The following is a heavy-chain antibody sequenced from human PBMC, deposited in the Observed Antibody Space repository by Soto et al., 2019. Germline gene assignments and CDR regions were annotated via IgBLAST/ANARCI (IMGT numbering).Heavy chain of an antibody. Sequence: QVQLVQSGAEVKKPGASVKVSCKASGYTFTNYGISWVRQAPGQGLEWMGWINTYNGNTNHGQKHHGRVTMTTNTATSTVSMELRSLRPDDTAVYYCARGVGSGTYYNQYNWFDPWGQGTLVTVSS. CDR2: INTYNGNT. CDR1: GYTFTNYG. D-gene: IGHD3-10*01. CDR3: ARGVGSGTYYNQYNWFDP. J-gene: IGHJ5*02. V-gene: IGHV1-18*01.